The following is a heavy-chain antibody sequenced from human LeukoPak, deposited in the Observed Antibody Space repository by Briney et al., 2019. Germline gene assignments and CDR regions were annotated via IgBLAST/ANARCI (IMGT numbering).Heavy chain of an antibody. CDR1: GGSISTYH. V-gene: IGHV4-59*01. CDR2: MQSTGNS. Sequence: PSETLSLTCSVSGGSISTYHWNWIRKPPGKGLQWIGYMQSTGNSKYSPSLKSRVAIFVDTSKNQVVLNLNSVTAADTAVYYCARDKQHSYGRYFDHWGQGILVTVSS. CDR3: ARDKQHSYGRYFDH. D-gene: IGHD5-18*01. J-gene: IGHJ4*02.